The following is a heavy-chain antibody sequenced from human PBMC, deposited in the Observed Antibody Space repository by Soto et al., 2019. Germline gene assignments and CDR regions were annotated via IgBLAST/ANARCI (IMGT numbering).Heavy chain of an antibody. J-gene: IGHJ6*02. CDR2: IIPMFSTP. Sequence: QVQLDQSGAEVQKPGSSVKVSCKASGGNFRSEAISWVRQAPGHGLEWMGRIIPMFSTPHYAQKFQGRVTIIAYESTTTVNMEMRGLTVEDTAVYYCSRAQVSDIFTADDYGMDVWGQGTSVTVSS. D-gene: IGHD3-9*01. CDR3: SRAQVSDIFTADDYGMDV. CDR1: GGNFRSEA. V-gene: IGHV1-69*18.